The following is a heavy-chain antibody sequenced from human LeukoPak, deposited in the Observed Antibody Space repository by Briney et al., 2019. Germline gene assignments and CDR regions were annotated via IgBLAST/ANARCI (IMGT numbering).Heavy chain of an antibody. V-gene: IGHV1-46*01. D-gene: IGHD6-13*01. CDR3: ARAPRNSSTMLDY. Sequence: GASVKVSCKASGHTFINYWIQWVRQAPGQGLEWVALINPNDGSTTYAHKFQGRVTMTRDTSTSTVYMDLSSLTSEDTAVYYCARAPRNSSTMLDYWGQGTLVTVSS. CDR1: GHTFINYW. J-gene: IGHJ4*02. CDR2: INPNDGST.